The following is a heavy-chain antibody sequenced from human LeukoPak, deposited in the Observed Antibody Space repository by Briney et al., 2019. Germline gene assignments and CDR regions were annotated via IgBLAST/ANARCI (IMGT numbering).Heavy chain of an antibody. CDR2: IIPTFGTA. Sequence: SVKVSCKASRGTFSSYAIIWGRQAPGQGLEWMGGIIPTFGTAAYAKKFQGRVTISADESTSTAYMELSSLTSEDTAVYYCARDLAMVRGARYRPYKWFDPWGQGTLVTV. J-gene: IGHJ5*02. V-gene: IGHV1-69*13. CDR1: RGTFSSYA. D-gene: IGHD3-10*01. CDR3: ARDLAMVRGARYRPYKWFDP.